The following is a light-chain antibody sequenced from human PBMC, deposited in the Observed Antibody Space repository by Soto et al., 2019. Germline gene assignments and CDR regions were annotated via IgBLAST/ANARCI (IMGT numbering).Light chain of an antibody. Sequence: QSGLTQPASVSGSPGQSITISCTGTNSDVGGYDFVSWYQQHPGKVPKLVIYEVFNRPSGASNRFSGSKSGNTASLTISGLQAEDEADYYCFSYTKSASYVFGSGTKVTVL. CDR1: NSDVGGYDF. CDR3: FSYTKSASYV. V-gene: IGLV2-14*01. J-gene: IGLJ1*01. CDR2: EVF.